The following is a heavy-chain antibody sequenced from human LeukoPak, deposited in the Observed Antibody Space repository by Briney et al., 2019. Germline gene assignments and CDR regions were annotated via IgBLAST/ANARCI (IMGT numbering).Heavy chain of an antibody. Sequence: SVKVSCKASGGTFNNYTIIWVRQAPGQGLEWMGGIIPIFGTANYAQKFQGKVTITADKSTSTAYMEVSSLRSEDTAVYYCARTYCGGDCHSSRGWFDPWGQGTLVTVSS. CDR1: GGTFNNYT. V-gene: IGHV1-69*06. D-gene: IGHD2-21*02. CDR3: ARTYCGGDCHSSRGWFDP. CDR2: IIPIFGTA. J-gene: IGHJ5*02.